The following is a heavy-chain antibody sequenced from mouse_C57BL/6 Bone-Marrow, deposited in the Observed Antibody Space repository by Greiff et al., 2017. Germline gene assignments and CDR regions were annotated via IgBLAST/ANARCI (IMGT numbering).Heavy chain of an antibody. CDR3: AGGDYGRSYVWYFDV. Sequence: VQLQQPGAELARPGASVKLSCKASGYTFTSYGISWVKQRTGQGLEWIGEIYPSSGNTYYNEKFKGKATLTVDKSSSTAYMELRSLTSEDSAVYVGAGGDYGRSYVWYFDVWGTGTTVTVSA. J-gene: IGHJ1*03. D-gene: IGHD1-1*01. V-gene: IGHV1-81*01. CDR1: GYTFTSYG. CDR2: IYPSSGNT.